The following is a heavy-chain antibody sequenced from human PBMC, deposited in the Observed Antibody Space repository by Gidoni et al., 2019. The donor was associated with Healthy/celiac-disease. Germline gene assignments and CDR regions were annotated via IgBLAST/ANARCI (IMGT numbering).Heavy chain of an antibody. CDR2: INPNSGGT. D-gene: IGHD3-22*01. Sequence: QVQLVQSGAEVKKPGASVKVSCKASGYTFTGYYMHWVRQAPGQGLEWMGWINPNSGGTNYAQKFQGRVTMTRDTSISTAYMELSRLRSDDTAVYYCARAFYFESSGYYYVGDYWGQGTLVTVSS. J-gene: IGHJ4*02. CDR3: ARAFYFESSGYYYVGDY. CDR1: GYTFTGYY. V-gene: IGHV1-2*02.